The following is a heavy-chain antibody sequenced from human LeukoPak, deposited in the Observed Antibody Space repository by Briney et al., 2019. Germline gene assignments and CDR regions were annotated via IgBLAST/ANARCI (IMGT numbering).Heavy chain of an antibody. D-gene: IGHD3-10*01. CDR1: GFTFSSYW. J-gene: IGHJ5*02. CDR3: ARDSTYYYGSGSPGENWFDP. V-gene: IGHV3-7*01. CDR2: IKQDGSEK. Sequence: GGSLRLSCAASGFTFSSYWMSWVRQAPGKGLEWVANIKQDGSEKYYVDSVKGRFTISRDNAKNSLYLQMNSLRAEDTAVYYCARDSTYYYGSGSPGENWFDPWGQGTLVTVSS.